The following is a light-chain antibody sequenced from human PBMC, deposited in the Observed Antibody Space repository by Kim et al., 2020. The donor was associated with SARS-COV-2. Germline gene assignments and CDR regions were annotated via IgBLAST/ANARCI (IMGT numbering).Light chain of an antibody. CDR1: SSDVGSYNL. CDR2: DVN. J-gene: IGLJ2*01. V-gene: IGLV2-23*02. CDR3: SSFVDYNTPVI. Sequence: QSITIAVPGTSSDVGSYNLVSWYQHHPGKAPKLMISDVNRRPSGVSSRFSGSKSGNTASLTISGLQAEDEADYYCSSFVDYNTPVIFGGGTKVTVL.